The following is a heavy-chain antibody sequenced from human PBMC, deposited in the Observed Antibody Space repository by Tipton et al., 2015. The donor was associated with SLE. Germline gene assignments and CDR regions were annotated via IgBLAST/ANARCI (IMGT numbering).Heavy chain of an antibody. CDR1: GGSFSGYY. D-gene: IGHD2-15*01. V-gene: IGHV4-34*01. J-gene: IGHJ4*02. CDR3: ARGRPDGCSGGTCFSGDFDY. CDR2: INHSGST. Sequence: TLSLTCAVYGGSFSGYYWSWIRQPPGKGLEWIGEINHSGSTNYNPSLKSRVTISVDTSKNQFSLKLNSVTAADTAVYFCARGRPDGCSGGTCFSGDFDYWGQGTLVTVSS.